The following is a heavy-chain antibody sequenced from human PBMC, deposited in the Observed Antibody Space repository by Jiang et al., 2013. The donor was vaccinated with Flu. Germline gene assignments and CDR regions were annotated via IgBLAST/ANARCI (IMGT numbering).Heavy chain of an antibody. CDR3: AKDSRDWYFDL. CDR2: ISYDGSNK. V-gene: IGHV3-30*18. Sequence: KGLEWVAVISYDGSNKYYADSVKGRFTISRDNSKNTLYLQMNSLRAEDTAVYYCAKDSRDWYFDLWGRGTLVTVSS. J-gene: IGHJ2*01.